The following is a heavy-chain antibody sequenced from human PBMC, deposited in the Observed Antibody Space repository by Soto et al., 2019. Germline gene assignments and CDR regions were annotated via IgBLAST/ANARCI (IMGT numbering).Heavy chain of an antibody. D-gene: IGHD2-15*01. Sequence: GASVKVSCKPSGDTFSRYTFSWVRQAPGQGLEWMGGIIPILGIVNYAQKFQGRVTITADKSTSTAYMELSSLRSEDTAVYYCARSHADVEVVVAAFDAFDVWGQGTLVTVSS. J-gene: IGHJ3*01. V-gene: IGHV1-69*10. CDR3: ARSHADVEVVVAAFDAFDV. CDR2: IIPILGIV. CDR1: GDTFSRYT.